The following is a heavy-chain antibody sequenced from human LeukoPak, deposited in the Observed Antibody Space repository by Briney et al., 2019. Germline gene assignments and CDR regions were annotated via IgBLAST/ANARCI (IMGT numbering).Heavy chain of an antibody. D-gene: IGHD6-13*01. CDR1: GYTFTSYA. Sequence: GESLKISCKGSGYTFTSYAMHWVRQAPGQRLEWMGWINAGNGDTKYSQKFQGRVTITRDTSASTAYMELSSLRSEDTAVYYCASRTSSSWYFACFDYWGQGTLVTVSS. J-gene: IGHJ4*02. V-gene: IGHV1-3*01. CDR3: ASRTSSSWYFACFDY. CDR2: INAGNGDT.